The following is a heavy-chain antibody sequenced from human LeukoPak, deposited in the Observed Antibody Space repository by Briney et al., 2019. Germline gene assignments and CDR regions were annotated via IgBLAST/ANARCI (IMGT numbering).Heavy chain of an antibody. CDR3: ARLLPGGWFDP. D-gene: IGHD2/OR15-2a*01. V-gene: IGHV1-2*02. Sequence: ASVKVSCKASGFTFTGYFMHWVRQAPGQGLEWMGWINPNSGDTNYAQNFQGRVTSTRDTPISTAHMELSSLRSDDTALYYCARLLPGGWFDPWGQGTLVTVSS. CDR2: INPNSGDT. J-gene: IGHJ5*02. CDR1: GFTFTGYF.